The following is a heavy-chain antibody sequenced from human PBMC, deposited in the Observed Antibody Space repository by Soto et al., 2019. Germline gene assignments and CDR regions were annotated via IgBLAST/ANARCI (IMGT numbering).Heavy chain of an antibody. CDR2: IKSKTDGGTT. J-gene: IGHJ4*02. D-gene: IGHD6-13*01. CDR3: TTDRVGQQLGPYY. V-gene: IGHV3-15*01. Sequence: EVQLVEAGGGLVKPGGSLRLSCAASGFTFSNAWMSWVRQAPGKGLEWVGRIKSKTDGGTTDYAAPVKGRFTIPRDDSKNTLDLQMNILKTEVTAVYYCTTDRVGQQLGPYYWGQGTLITVSS. CDR1: GFTFSNAW.